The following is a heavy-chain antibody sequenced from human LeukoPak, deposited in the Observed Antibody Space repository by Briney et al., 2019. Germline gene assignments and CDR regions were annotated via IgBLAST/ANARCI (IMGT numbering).Heavy chain of an antibody. V-gene: IGHV4-4*02. CDR1: GGSISSSKW. J-gene: IGHJ3*02. D-gene: IGHD3-22*01. CDR2: IYYSGST. Sequence: SETLSLTCAVSGGSISSSKWWSWLRQPPGKGLEWIGSIYYSGSTYYNPSLKSRVTISVDTSKNQFSLKLSSVTAADTAVYYCARDPRTNQYYYDSSAFDIWGQGTMVTVSS. CDR3: ARDPRTNQYYYDSSAFDI.